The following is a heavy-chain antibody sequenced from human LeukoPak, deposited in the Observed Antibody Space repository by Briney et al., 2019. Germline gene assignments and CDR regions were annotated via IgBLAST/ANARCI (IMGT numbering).Heavy chain of an antibody. CDR2: INHSGST. J-gene: IGHJ6*02. Sequence: SETLSLTCAVYGGSFSGYYWSWIRQPPGKGLEWIGEINHSGSTNYNPSLKSRVTISVDTSKNQFSLKLSSVTAADTAVYYCARRAPYYYYYGMDVWGQGTTVTVSS. V-gene: IGHV4-34*01. CDR3: ARRAPYYYYYGMDV. CDR1: GGSFSGYY.